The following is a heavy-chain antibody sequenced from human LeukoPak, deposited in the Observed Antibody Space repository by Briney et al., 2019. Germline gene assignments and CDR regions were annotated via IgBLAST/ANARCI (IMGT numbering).Heavy chain of an antibody. CDR2: ISGSGGST. D-gene: IGHD2-15*01. CDR1: GGSISSYY. CDR3: AKDPLSYCSGGSCHNY. Sequence: LSLTCTVSGGSISSYYWSWIRQPPGKALEWVSAISGSGGSTYYADSVKGRFTISRDNSKNTLYLQMNSLRAEDTAVYYCAKDPLSYCSGGSCHNYWGQGTLVTVSS. J-gene: IGHJ4*02. V-gene: IGHV3-23*01.